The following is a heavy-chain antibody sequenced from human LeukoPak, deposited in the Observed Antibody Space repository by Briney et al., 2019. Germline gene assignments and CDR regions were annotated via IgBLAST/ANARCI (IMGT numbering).Heavy chain of an antibody. CDR2: ISTNGDRT. J-gene: IGHJ4*02. CDR1: GLTFSNYA. Sequence: GGSLRLSCAASGLTFSNYAMTWVRQAPGKGLEWVSAISTNGDRTYYADSVKGRFTISRDNSKNTLYLQMNSLRAEDTGVYYCARVVRFLEWLPRFGSYFDYWGQGTLVTVSS. V-gene: IGHV3-23*01. D-gene: IGHD3-3*01. CDR3: ARVVRFLEWLPRFGSYFDY.